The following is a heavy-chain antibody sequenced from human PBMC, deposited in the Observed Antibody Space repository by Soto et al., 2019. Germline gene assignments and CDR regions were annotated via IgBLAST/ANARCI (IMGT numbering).Heavy chain of an antibody. J-gene: IGHJ5*02. D-gene: IGHD3-10*01. Sequence: SETLSLTCTVSGGSISSSSYYWGWIRQPPGKGLEWIGSIYYSGSTYYNPSLKSRVTISVDTSKNQFSLKLSSVTAADTAVYYCARHSTLYYYGSGIGWFDPWGQGTLVTSPQ. V-gene: IGHV4-39*01. CDR3: ARHSTLYYYGSGIGWFDP. CDR1: GGSISSSSYY. CDR2: IYYSGST.